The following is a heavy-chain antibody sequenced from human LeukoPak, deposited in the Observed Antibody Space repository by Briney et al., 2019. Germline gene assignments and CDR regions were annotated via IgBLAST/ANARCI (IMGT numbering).Heavy chain of an antibody. CDR2: INTDGSST. D-gene: IGHD6-6*01. CDR3: ASWAPWYSSSSGAYFDY. Sequence: PGGSLRLSCAASGFTFSSYWMHWVRQAPGKGLVWVSRINTDGSSTSYADSVKGRFTISRDNAKNTLYLQMNSLRAEDTAVYYCASWAPWYSSSSGAYFDYWGQGTLATVSS. J-gene: IGHJ4*02. V-gene: IGHV3-74*01. CDR1: GFTFSSYW.